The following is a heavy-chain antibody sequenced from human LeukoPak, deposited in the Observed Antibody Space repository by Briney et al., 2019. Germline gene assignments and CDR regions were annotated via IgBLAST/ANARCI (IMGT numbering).Heavy chain of an antibody. CDR3: ARVGGYYYDSSGYSDFDY. Sequence: ASVKVSCKASGYTFTTYGITWVRQAPGQGLEWMGWISAYNGNTNYAQKFQGRVTMTIDTSTSTAYMELRSLKSDDTAVYYCARVGGYYYDSSGYSDFDYWGQGTLVTVSS. V-gene: IGHV1-18*01. J-gene: IGHJ4*02. CDR2: ISAYNGNT. CDR1: GYTFTTYG. D-gene: IGHD3-22*01.